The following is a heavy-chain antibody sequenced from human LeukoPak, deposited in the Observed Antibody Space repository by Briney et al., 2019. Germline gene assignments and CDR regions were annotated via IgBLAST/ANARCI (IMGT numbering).Heavy chain of an antibody. D-gene: IGHD2-15*01. J-gene: IGHJ4*02. Sequence: GGPLRLSCAASGFTFSSFGMHWVRQAPGKGLEWVAVIWDDGSKKHYADSVKGRFTISRDNSKNTLCLQMDSLRAEDTAVYYCARNLGSCSGGTCYEDFWGQGTLVTVSS. CDR2: IWDDGSKK. CDR1: GFTFSSFG. CDR3: ARNLGSCSGGTCYEDF. V-gene: IGHV3-33*01.